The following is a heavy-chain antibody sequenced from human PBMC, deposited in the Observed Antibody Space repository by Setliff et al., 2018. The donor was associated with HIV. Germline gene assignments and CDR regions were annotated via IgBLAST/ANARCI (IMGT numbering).Heavy chain of an antibody. CDR2: IYYSGST. Sequence: PSETLSLTCTVSGGSISSSSYYWGWIRQPPGKGLEWIGSIYYSGSTYYNPSLKSRVTISVDTSKNQFSLKLTSVTAADTAVYYCAREGHYYASSGYYPYYFDHWGQGILVTVSS. J-gene: IGHJ4*02. CDR3: AREGHYYASSGYYPYYFDH. D-gene: IGHD3-22*01. V-gene: IGHV4-39*07. CDR1: GGSISSSSYY.